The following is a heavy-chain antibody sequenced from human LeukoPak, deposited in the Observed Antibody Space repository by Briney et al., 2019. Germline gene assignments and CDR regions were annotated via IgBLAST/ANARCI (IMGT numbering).Heavy chain of an antibody. V-gene: IGHV3-15*01. D-gene: IGHD2/OR15-2a*01. CDR2: IKNKADGGRT. J-gene: IGHJ4*02. Sequence: GGSLRLSCAASGFTFTNAWMSWVRQAPGKGLEWVGRIKNKADGGRTDYAAPVKGRFTISRDDSKNTLYLQMNSLKTEDTAMYYCTTDDPLNSSWGQGTLVTVSS. CDR1: GFTFTNAW. CDR3: TTDDPLNSS.